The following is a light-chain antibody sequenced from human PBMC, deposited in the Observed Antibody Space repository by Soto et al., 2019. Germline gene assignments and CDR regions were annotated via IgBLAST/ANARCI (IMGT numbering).Light chain of an antibody. CDR3: QQYDSYPWT. CDR2: EAS. CDR1: QTINRW. V-gene: IGKV1-5*03. J-gene: IGKJ1*01. Sequence: DIQMTQSPSTLSASVGDRVTITCRASQTINRWLAWHQQKPGKAPKLLIYEASNLETGVPSRFGGSGSGTEFTLIISSLQSDDFATYYCQQYDSYPWTFGQGTKVEIK.